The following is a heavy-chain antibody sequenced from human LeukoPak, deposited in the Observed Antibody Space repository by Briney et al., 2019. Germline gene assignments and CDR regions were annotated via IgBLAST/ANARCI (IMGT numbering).Heavy chain of an antibody. CDR3: ARASGRYSPGIYDY. Sequence: GSLRLSCAASGFTFSGYWMHWVRQAPGKGLMWVSRIYNDGSSTNYADFVKGRFTISRDNGKNTLYLQMNSLRADDTAVYYCARASGRYSPGIYDYWGQGTLVSVSS. D-gene: IGHD1-26*01. CDR2: IYNDGSST. CDR1: GFTFSGYW. V-gene: IGHV3-74*01. J-gene: IGHJ4*02.